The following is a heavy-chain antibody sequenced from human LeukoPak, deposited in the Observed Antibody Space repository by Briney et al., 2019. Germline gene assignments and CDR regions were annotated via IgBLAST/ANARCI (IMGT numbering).Heavy chain of an antibody. Sequence: PRGALRVSRATPGFKFKNYSMHWVRAPPGKGLEWVALIQPDGIDTYYADSVKGRFTVFRDNSKSTLYLQLNSLTPDDTAIYYCAKRDRTTEFDYWGQGTLVTVSS. CDR3: AKRDRTTEFDY. CDR2: IQPDGIDT. D-gene: IGHD1-1*01. V-gene: IGHV3-30*02. J-gene: IGHJ4*02. CDR1: GFKFKNYS.